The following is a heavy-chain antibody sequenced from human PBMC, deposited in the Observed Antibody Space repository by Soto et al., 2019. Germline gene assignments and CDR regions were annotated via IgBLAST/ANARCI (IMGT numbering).Heavy chain of an antibody. D-gene: IGHD6-13*01. CDR3: AAPSADGRFDY. V-gene: IGHV3-33*01. CDR1: GFTFSSYG. J-gene: IGHJ4*02. CDR2: IWYDGSNK. Sequence: LRLSCAASGFTFSSYGMHWVRQAPGKGLEWVAVIWYDGSNKYYADSVRGRFTISRDNSKNTLYLQMNSLRAEDTAVYYCAAPSADGRFDYWGQGTLVTVCS.